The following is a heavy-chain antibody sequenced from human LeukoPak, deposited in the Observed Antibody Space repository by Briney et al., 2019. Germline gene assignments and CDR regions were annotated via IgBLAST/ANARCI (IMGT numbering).Heavy chain of an antibody. V-gene: IGHV3-20*01. Sequence: GGSLRLSCAASGFTLDDYGMSWVRQAPGKGLEWVSGVSWNGGRSDYADSVKGRFIISRDNAKNSLYLQMNSLRAEDSALYHCARSARSSYYYDRDVWGQGTTVTVSS. J-gene: IGHJ6*02. CDR1: GFTLDDYG. CDR3: ARSARSSYYYDRDV. CDR2: VSWNGGRS.